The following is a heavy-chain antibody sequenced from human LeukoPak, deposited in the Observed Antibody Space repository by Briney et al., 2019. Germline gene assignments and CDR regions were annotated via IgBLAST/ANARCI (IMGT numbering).Heavy chain of an antibody. D-gene: IGHD5-24*01. J-gene: IGHJ5*01. CDR1: RFTFSDYY. CDR2: ISNSGTII. V-gene: IGHV3-11*04. Sequence: PGGSLRLSCAASRFTFSDYYMSWIRQVPGKGLEWVSYISNSGTIINYADSVKGRFTISRDNAKNSLYLQMNSLRVEDTAVFYCAKGDKMSIWRRTYNCFDSWGQGTLVTVSS. CDR3: AKGDKMSIWRRTYNCFDS.